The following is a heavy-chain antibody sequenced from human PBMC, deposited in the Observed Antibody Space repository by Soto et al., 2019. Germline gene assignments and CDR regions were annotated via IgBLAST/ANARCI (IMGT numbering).Heavy chain of an antibody. CDR1: VGSITSGGYY. V-gene: IGHV4-31*03. CDR2: IYYSGTT. J-gene: IGHJ6*02. Sequence: QVQLQESGPGLVKPSQTLSLTCNVSVGSITSGGYYWHWVRQHPGKGLEWIGYIYYSGTTYYNPSLRNRVTISHYTSKNQYSLRLSAVTAADTAVYFCARSYCSGGVCSSSAMDVWSQRTMVTVSS. CDR3: ARSYCSGGVCSSSAMDV. D-gene: IGHD2-8*02.